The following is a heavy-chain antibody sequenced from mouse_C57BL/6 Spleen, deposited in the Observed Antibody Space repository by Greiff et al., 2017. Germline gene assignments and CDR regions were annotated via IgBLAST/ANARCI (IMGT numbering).Heavy chain of an antibody. CDR1: GYTFTGYW. V-gene: IGHV1-9*01. D-gene: IGHD2-3*01. J-gene: IGHJ4*01. CDR2: ILPGSGST. CDR3: ARRSDGYYVGYYAMDY. Sequence: QVQLQQSGAELMKPGASVKLSCKATGYTFTGYWIEWVKQRPGHGLEWIGEILPGSGSTNYNEKFKGKATFTADTSSNTAYMQLSSLTTEDSAIYYCARRSDGYYVGYYAMDYWGQGTSVTVSS.